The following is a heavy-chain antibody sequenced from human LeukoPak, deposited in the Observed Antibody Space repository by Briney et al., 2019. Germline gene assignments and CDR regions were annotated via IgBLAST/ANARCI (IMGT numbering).Heavy chain of an antibody. Sequence: PGGSLRLSCAGSGFTFSRFWMTWVRQAPGKGLEWVANIKQDGSEKYYVDSVKGRFTISRDNAKNSLYLQMNSLRAEDTAVYYCAGSGWQVYLDYWGQGTLVTVSS. J-gene: IGHJ4*02. CDR3: AGSGWQVYLDY. CDR2: IKQDGSEK. CDR1: GFTFSRFW. V-gene: IGHV3-7*01. D-gene: IGHD6-19*01.